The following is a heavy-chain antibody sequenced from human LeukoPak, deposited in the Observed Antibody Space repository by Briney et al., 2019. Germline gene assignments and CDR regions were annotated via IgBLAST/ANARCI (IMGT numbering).Heavy chain of an antibody. Sequence: GGSLRLSCAASGFTFSSYAMSWVRQAPGKGLEWVSTITPSDGSTYYADSVKGRFTISRDNSKNTLHLQMNSLRAEDTAVYYCVKLGSNGGYSPPGYWGQGTLVTVSS. D-gene: IGHD5-18*01. J-gene: IGHJ4*02. CDR3: VKLGSNGGYSPPGY. CDR2: ITPSDGST. CDR1: GFTFSSYA. V-gene: IGHV3-23*01.